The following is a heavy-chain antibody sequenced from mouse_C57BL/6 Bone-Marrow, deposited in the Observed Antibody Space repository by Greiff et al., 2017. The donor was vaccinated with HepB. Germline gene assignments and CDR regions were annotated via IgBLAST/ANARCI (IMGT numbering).Heavy chain of an antibody. Sequence: QVQLQQSGAELVRPGTSVKMSCKASGYTFTNYWIGWAKQRPGHGLEWIGDIYTGGGYTNYNEKFKGKATLTADKSSSTAYMQFSSLTSEDSAIYYCARRADWDGGYFDVWGTGTTVTVSS. CDR3: ARRADWDGGYFDV. CDR2: IYTGGGYT. CDR1: GYTFTNYW. J-gene: IGHJ1*03. D-gene: IGHD4-1*01. V-gene: IGHV1-63*01.